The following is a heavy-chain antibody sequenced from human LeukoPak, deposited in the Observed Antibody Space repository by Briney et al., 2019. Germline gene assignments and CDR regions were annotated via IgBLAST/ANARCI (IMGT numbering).Heavy chain of an antibody. V-gene: IGHV3-30*18. Sequence: PGRSMSLSCAASGFTFSSYGMHWIRQAPGKGLELVAVLPYDGSNKYYADSVKGRFTISRDNSKNTLYLQMNSLRAEDTAVYYCAKATYYYDSSNIQHWGQGTLVTVSS. CDR3: AKATYYYDSSNIQH. D-gene: IGHD3-22*01. CDR2: LPYDGSNK. J-gene: IGHJ1*01. CDR1: GFTFSSYG.